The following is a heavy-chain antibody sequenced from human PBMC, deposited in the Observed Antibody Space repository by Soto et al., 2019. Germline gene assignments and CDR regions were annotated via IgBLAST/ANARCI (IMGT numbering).Heavy chain of an antibody. CDR2: ISGTGRVT. D-gene: IGHD3-9*01. CDR3: AKDVHYDIVTGIEYFDH. V-gene: IGHV3-23*01. J-gene: IGHJ1*01. Sequence: EVQLLESGGGLVQPGASLKISCAVSGFTFSSYAMSWVRQAPGKGLEGVSGISGTGRVTNYAESVKGRFTISRDNPKNTLSLEMKSLRAEDTAVYYCAKDVHYDIVTGIEYFDHWGQGTLVTVSS. CDR1: GFTFSSYA.